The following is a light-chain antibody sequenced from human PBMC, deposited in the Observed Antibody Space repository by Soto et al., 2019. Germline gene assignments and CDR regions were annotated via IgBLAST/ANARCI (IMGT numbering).Light chain of an antibody. CDR1: QSIYSS. J-gene: IGKJ5*01. CDR2: AAS. V-gene: IGKV1-39*01. CDR3: KQSFNSPPIS. Sequence: DIPMTQSPSSLSASIGDRVTITCRAGQSIYSSLNWYQQKPGNAPKLLIYAASSLHSGVPSRFSGSGSGTDFTPAISSLQYEDLATYYCKQSFNSPPISFGQGTRLDIK.